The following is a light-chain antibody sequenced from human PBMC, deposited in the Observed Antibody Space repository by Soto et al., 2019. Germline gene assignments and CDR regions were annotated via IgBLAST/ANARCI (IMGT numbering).Light chain of an antibody. J-gene: IGLJ3*02. CDR2: EVD. CDR3: SSYTSSSTLV. Sequence: QSALTQPASVSGSPGQSITISCTGTSSDVGAYKYVSWYQQHPGKAPKLMIYEVDNRPSGVSNRFSGSKFGNTASLTISGLQAEDEAAYYCSSYTSSSTLVFGGGTQLTVL. V-gene: IGLV2-14*01. CDR1: SSDVGAYKY.